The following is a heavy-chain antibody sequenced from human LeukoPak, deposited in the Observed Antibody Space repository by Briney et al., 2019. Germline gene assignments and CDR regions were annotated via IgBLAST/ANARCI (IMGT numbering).Heavy chain of an antibody. CDR2: MNPNSGNT. J-gene: IGHJ4*02. CDR3: ARGNSYILTGYFHVDY. V-gene: IGHV1-8*01. Sequence: GASVKVSCEASGYTFTSYDINWVRQATGQGLEWMGWMNPNSGNTGYAQKFQGRVTMTRNTSISTAYMELSSLRSEDTAVYYCARGNSYILTGYFHVDYWGQGTLVTVSS. CDR1: GYTFTSYD. D-gene: IGHD3-9*01.